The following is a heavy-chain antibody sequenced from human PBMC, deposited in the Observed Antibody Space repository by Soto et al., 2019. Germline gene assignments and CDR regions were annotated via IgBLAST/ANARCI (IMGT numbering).Heavy chain of an antibody. V-gene: IGHV1-2*02. CDR2: INPNSGGT. J-gene: IGHJ6*02. CDR3: ARDAPPAAIWAYYYYYGMDV. Sequence: GXSVKVSCKASGYTFSGYYMHWVRQAPGQGLEWMGWINPNSGGTNYAQKFQGRVTMTRDTSISTAYMELSRLRSDDTAVYYCARDAPPAAIWAYYYYYGMDVWGQGTTVTVSS. CDR1: GYTFSGYY. D-gene: IGHD2-2*01.